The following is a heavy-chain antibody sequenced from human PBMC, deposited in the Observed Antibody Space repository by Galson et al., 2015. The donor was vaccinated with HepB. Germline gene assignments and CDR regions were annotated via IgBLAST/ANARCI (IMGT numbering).Heavy chain of an antibody. CDR2: IKQDGSEK. CDR3: ARVPAERPLDLYYFDY. V-gene: IGHV3-7*01. D-gene: IGHD1-1*01. CDR1: GFTFSSYW. J-gene: IGHJ4*02. Sequence: SLRLSCAASGFTFSSYWMSWVRQAPGKGLEWVANIKQDGSEKYYVDSVKGRFTISRDNAKNSLYLQMNSLRAEDTAVYYCARVPAERPLDLYYFDYWGQGTLVTVSS.